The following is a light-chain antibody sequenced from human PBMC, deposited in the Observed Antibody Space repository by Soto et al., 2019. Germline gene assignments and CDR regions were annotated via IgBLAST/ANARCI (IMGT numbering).Light chain of an antibody. J-gene: IGLJ2*01. CDR2: EVS. CDR3: SSYTSSTVV. Sequence: QSALTQPASVSGSLGQSITISCTGTSSDVGGYNYVSRYQQHPGKAPKLMIYEVSNRPSGVSNRFSGSKSGNTASLTISGLQAEDEADYYCSSYTSSTVVFGGGTKLTVL. CDR1: SSDVGGYNY. V-gene: IGLV2-14*01.